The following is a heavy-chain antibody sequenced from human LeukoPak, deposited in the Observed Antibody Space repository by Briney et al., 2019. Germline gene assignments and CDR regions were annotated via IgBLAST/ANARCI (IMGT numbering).Heavy chain of an antibody. V-gene: IGHV4-59*01. CDR1: GGSIGGYF. J-gene: IGHJ4*02. CDR3: ARYSSDHDGRHFEF. D-gene: IGHD2-21*01. Sequence: PSETLSLTCTVSGGSIGGYFWSWLRQPPGKGLEWVGWIFYNGNTNYNSSLKSRLTMSVDASKNQFYLKLNSVTAADTAVYYCARYSSDHDGRHFEFWGQGILVIVSS. CDR2: IFYNGNT.